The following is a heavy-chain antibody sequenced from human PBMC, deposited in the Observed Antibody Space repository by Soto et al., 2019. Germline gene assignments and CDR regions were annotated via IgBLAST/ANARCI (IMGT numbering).Heavy chain of an antibody. CDR1: GFTFSSYA. J-gene: IGHJ5*02. CDR2: ISYDGSNK. V-gene: IGHV3-30-3*01. Sequence: GSLRLSCAASGFTFSSYAMHWVRQAPGKGLEWVAVISYDGSNKYYADSVKGRFTISRDNSKNTLYLQMNSLRAEDTAVYYCERDVGIAAAGHWLDPWGQGTLVTVYS. CDR3: ERDVGIAAAGHWLDP. D-gene: IGHD6-13*01.